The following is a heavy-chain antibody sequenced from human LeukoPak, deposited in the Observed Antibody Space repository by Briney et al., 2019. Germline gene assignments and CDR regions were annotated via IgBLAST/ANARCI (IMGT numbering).Heavy chain of an antibody. D-gene: IGHD3-22*01. Sequence: PSETLSLTCAVSGGSFSGHYWNWIRQPPGKGLEWIGEINHSGSTNYNPSLKSRVTISVDTSKNQFSLKLSSVTAADTAVYYCARGRSGYYDSSGYYKLNWYFDLWGRGTLVTVSS. J-gene: IGHJ2*01. CDR2: INHSGST. V-gene: IGHV4-34*01. CDR3: ARGRSGYYDSSGYYKLNWYFDL. CDR1: GGSFSGHY.